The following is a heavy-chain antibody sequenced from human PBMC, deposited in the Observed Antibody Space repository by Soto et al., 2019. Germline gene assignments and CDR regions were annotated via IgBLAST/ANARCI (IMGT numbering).Heavy chain of an antibody. D-gene: IGHD3-22*01. CDR2: ITATGDRT. V-gene: IGHV3-23*01. J-gene: IGHJ4*02. Sequence: PGGSLRLSCADSGFRFSSYSMSWVRQTPGKGLEWVAAITATGDRTYYADSVTGRFTISRDNSKKTHYLQMTSLRAEDTAMYYCATMNGYFEYWGQGTPDTVSS. CDR1: GFRFSSYS. CDR3: ATMNGYFEY.